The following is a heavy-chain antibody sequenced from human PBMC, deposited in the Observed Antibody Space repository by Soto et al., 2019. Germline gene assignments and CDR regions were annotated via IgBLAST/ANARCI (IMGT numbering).Heavy chain of an antibody. CDR3: ARDQGEQIVVFKNSDSYAMDV. CDR1: GGTFSAYA. D-gene: IGHD2-2*01. V-gene: IGHV1-69*06. CDR2: IIPLFGRA. J-gene: IGHJ6*02. Sequence: GASVKVSCKASGGTFSAYAINWVRQAPGQGLEWMGGIIPLFGRANYAQKFQGRVTITADKSTSTAYMELSSLRSEDTAMYYCARDQGEQIVVFKNSDSYAMDVWGQGTTVTVSS.